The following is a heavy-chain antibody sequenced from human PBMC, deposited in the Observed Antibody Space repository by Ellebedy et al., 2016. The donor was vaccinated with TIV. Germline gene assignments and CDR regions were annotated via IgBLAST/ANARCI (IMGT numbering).Heavy chain of an antibody. CDR3: ARYRQQLVRLDY. CDR2: ISSSGSTI. V-gene: IGHV3-48*04. Sequence: PGGSLRLSCAASGFTLSSYWMSWVRQAPGNGLEWVSYISSSGSTIYDADSVKGRFTISRDNAKNSLYLQMNSLRAEDTAVYYCARYRQQLVRLDYWGQGTLVTVSS. D-gene: IGHD6-13*01. J-gene: IGHJ4*02. CDR1: GFTLSSYW.